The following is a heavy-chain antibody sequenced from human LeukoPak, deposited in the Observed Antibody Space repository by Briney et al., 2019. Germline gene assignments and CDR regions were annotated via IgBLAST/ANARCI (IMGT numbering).Heavy chain of an antibody. D-gene: IGHD5-24*01. CDR1: GGSISSSSYY. V-gene: IGHV4-39*01. Sequence: SETLSLTCTVSGGSISSSSYYWGWIRQPPGKGLEWIGSIYYSGSTFYNPSLKSRVTISVDTSKNQFSLKLSSVSAADTAVSYCARLSGRWLQPDYWGQGTLVTVSS. J-gene: IGHJ4*02. CDR3: ARLSGRWLQPDY. CDR2: IYYSGST.